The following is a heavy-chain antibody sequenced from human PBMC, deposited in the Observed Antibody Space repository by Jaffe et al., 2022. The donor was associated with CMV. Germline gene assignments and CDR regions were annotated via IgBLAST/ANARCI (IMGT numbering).Heavy chain of an antibody. CDR2: IYYSGST. J-gene: IGHJ6*03. Sequence: QVQLQESGPGLVKPSETLSLTCTVSGGSISSYYWSWIRQPPGKGLEWIGYIYYSGSTNYNPSLKSRVTISVDTSKNQFSLKLSSVTAADTAVYYCARDYYGSGSHYYYYYMDVWGKGTTVTVSS. V-gene: IGHV4-59*01. CDR3: ARDYYGSGSHYYYYYMDV. D-gene: IGHD3-10*01. CDR1: GGSISSYY.